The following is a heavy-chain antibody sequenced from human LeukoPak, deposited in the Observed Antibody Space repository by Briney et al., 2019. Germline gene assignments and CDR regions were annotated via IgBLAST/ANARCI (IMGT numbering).Heavy chain of an antibody. D-gene: IGHD6-6*01. CDR1: GGSVSISAYH. J-gene: IGHJ4*02. CDR3: ARLQLNGNKPRQCDY. Sequence: SETLSLTCAVSGGSVSISAYHWGWIRQPPGKGLEWIGSIYYSGTTFYNPSLESRVTVAIDTSKDQFSLKLTSVTAADTAVYYCARLQLNGNKPRQCDYWGQGTLVTVSS. CDR2: IYYSGTT. V-gene: IGHV4-39*01.